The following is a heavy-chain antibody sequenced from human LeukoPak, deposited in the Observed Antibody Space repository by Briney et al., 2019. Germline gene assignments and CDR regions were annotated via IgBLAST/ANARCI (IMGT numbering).Heavy chain of an antibody. J-gene: IGHJ5*02. CDR2: INPNSGGT. V-gene: IGHV1-2*02. Sequence: ASVKVSCKASGYTFTGYYMHWVRQAPGQGLEWMGWINPNSGGTNYAQKFQGRVTMTRDTSISTAYMELSRLRSDDTAVYYCARVSPLRGYYYSSGYYPSNNWFDPWGQGTLVTGSS. CDR1: GYTFTGYY. CDR3: ARVSPLRGYYYSSGYYPSNNWFDP. D-gene: IGHD3-22*01.